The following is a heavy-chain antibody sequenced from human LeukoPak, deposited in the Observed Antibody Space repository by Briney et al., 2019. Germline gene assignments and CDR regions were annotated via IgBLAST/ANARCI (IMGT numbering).Heavy chain of an antibody. CDR1: GFTVSSNY. J-gene: IGHJ4*02. D-gene: IGHD2-8*01. CDR2: IYSGGST. Sequence: GGSLRLSCAASGFTVSSNYMSWVRQAPGKGLEWVSVIYSGGSTYYADSVKGRFTISRDNSKNTLYLQMNSLRAEDTAVYYCARNGIVPKGGPHYFDYWGQGTLVTVSS. CDR3: ARNGIVPKGGPHYFDY. V-gene: IGHV3-53*01.